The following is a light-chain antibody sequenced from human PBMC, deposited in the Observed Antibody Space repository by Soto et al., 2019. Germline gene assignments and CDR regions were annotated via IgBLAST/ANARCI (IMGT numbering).Light chain of an antibody. V-gene: IGKV1-5*03. CDR3: QQYNSYPWT. J-gene: IGKJ1*01. CDR2: KAS. Sequence: DIQMTQSPSTLSASVGDRVTITCRASQSISSWLAWYQQKPGKAPKLLIYKASSLESGVPSRFSGSRSGTEFTLTISNLQPDDFATYYCQQYNSYPWTYRQGSKV. CDR1: QSISSW.